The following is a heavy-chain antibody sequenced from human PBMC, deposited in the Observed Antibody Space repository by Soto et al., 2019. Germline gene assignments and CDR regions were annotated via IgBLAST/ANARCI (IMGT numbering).Heavy chain of an antibody. CDR3: ARIIMILGVANLGNYFDY. V-gene: IGHV1-18*01. CDR2: FSASSGDT. J-gene: IGHJ4*02. D-gene: IGHD3-3*01. CDR1: GYTFSNYG. Sequence: GASEKVSSKASGYTFSNYGLGWVRQAPGQGLEWMGWFSASSGDTKFSQMFQGRVSMATAKSTSPAYMERRSLTSDEAAVYYCARIIMILGVANLGNYFDYWGQGTLVRVSS.